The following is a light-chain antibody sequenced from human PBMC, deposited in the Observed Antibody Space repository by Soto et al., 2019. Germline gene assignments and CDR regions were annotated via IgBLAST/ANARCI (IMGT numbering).Light chain of an antibody. Sequence: DIQMTQSPSSLSASVGDRVTITCRASQTITTYLNWYQQRPGKAPKLLIYAASSLQSGVPSRFSGSGSGTDFTLTISSLQPEDAATYHCQQSYTTPRGLTFGGGTKVEIK. J-gene: IGKJ4*01. CDR2: AAS. CDR1: QTITTY. V-gene: IGKV1-39*01. CDR3: QQSYTTPRGLT.